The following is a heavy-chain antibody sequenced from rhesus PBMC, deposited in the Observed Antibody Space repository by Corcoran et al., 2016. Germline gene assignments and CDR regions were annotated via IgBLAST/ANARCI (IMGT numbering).Heavy chain of an antibody. CDR3: ASALYSGYVDSLDV. D-gene: IGHD5-24*01. V-gene: IGHV1-111*02. CDR1: GSTFHDPY. CDR2: FDPEDGEA. Sequence: EVQLVHSGAEVKKPGATGKISCKASGSTFHDPYLNGGCQAPGKGLGWMGGFDPEDGEAYYSQKFLYRVTITADMSTGTAYMELSSLRSEDTALYYCASALYSGYVDSLDVWGRGVLVTVSS. J-gene: IGHJ5-2*02.